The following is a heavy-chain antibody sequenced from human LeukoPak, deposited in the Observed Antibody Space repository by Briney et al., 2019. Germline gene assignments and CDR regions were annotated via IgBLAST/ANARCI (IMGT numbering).Heavy chain of an antibody. J-gene: IGHJ4*02. CDR3: ARDLGGCTHGLCSYYFDY. D-gene: IGHD2-8*01. CDR2: ICNNGKNK. V-gene: IGHV3-33*01. CDR1: GFSFGRYG. Sequence: PGTSLRLSCVASGFSFGRYGMNWVRQAPGKGLEWVAVICNNGKNKYYSDSVKGRFTISRDTSKNTLYLQMNSLRAEDTAVYYCARDLGGCTHGLCSYYFDYWGQRTLVTVSS.